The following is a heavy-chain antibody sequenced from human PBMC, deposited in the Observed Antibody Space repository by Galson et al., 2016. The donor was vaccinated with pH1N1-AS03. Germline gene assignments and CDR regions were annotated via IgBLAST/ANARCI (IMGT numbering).Heavy chain of an antibody. CDR2: IHPDGSEK. Sequence: SLRLSCAASGFSFSPYWMSRVRQAPGKGPEWVANIHPDGSEKYYGDSVKGRFTISRDNAKNSLDLQMNSLRAEDTAVYYCGRELWGGCEYWGQGTLVTVSS. D-gene: IGHD3-3*01. V-gene: IGHV3-7*03. CDR3: GRELWGGCEY. CDR1: GFSFSPYW. J-gene: IGHJ4*02.